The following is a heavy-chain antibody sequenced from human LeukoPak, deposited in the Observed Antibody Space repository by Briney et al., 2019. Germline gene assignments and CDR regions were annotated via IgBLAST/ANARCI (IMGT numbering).Heavy chain of an antibody. CDR1: GGSISSYY. CDR2: IYYSGST. V-gene: IGHV4-59*08. J-gene: IGHJ4*02. CDR3: ARRRIDYFDY. Sequence: SETLSLTCTVSGGSISSYYWSWIRQPPGKGLEWIGYIYYSGSTNYNPSLKSRVTISVDTSKNQFSLKLSSVTAADTAVYYCARRRIDYFDYWGQGTLVTVSS.